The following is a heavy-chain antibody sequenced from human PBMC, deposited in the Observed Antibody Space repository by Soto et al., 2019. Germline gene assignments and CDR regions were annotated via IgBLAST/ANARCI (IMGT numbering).Heavy chain of an antibody. CDR1: GGTFSSSA. V-gene: IGHV1-69*06. J-gene: IGHJ3*02. CDR3: ARSETAGHKGFDI. CDR2: IIPTFGTS. Sequence: QVQLEQSGAEVRKPGSSVKVSCKASGGTFSSSAINWLRQAPGQGPEWMGGIIPTFGTSNYIPKLRGGVTITADTSTNTAYMEVSSLTSEDTAMYYCARSETAGHKGFDIWGQGTMVTVSA. D-gene: IGHD6-19*01.